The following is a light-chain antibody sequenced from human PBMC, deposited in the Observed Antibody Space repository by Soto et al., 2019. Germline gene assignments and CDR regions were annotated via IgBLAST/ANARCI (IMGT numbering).Light chain of an antibody. V-gene: IGKV1-39*01. Sequence: DIQMTQSPSSLSASVGDRVTITCRASQSISSYLNWYQQKPGKAPKLLIYAASSLQSGVPSRFSGSGAGKDCTLTISSLQPEDFATYYCQQSYSTPYTFGQGTKLEIK. CDR1: QSISSY. J-gene: IGKJ2*01. CDR3: QQSYSTPYT. CDR2: AAS.